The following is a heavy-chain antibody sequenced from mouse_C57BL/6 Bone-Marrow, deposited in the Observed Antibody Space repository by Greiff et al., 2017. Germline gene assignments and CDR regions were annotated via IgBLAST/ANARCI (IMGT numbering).Heavy chain of an antibody. D-gene: IGHD2-1*01. CDR1: GYTFTSYW. V-gene: IGHV1-50*01. CDR2: IDPSGSYT. CDR3: ARGGNYGCYSFDY. J-gene: IGHJ2*01. Sequence: QVQLQQPGAELVKPGASVKLSCKASGYTFTSYWMQWVKQRPGQGLEWIGEIDPSGSYTNYNQKFKGKATLTVDTSSSTAYMQLSSLTSEDSAVYYCARGGNYGCYSFDYWGQGTTLTGSS.